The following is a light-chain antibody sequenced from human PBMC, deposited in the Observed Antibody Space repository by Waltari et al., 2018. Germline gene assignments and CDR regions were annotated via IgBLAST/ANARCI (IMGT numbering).Light chain of an antibody. Sequence: SYELTQPPSVSVSPGQTARITCSGDALPRQYAYWYRQKPGHAPLLLIYKDTERPSGIPERFSGSTSGTKVTLIISGVQAEDEADYYCQSSDPSGNLEVFGGGTKLTVL. CDR3: QSSDPSGNLEV. V-gene: IGLV3-25*02. J-gene: IGLJ2*01. CDR1: ALPRQY. CDR2: KDT.